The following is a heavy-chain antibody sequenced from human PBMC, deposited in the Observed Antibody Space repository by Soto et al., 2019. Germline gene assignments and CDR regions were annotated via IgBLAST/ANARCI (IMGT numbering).Heavy chain of an antibody. Sequence: ASVKVSCKASGYTFTSYGISWVRQAPGQGLEWMGWISAYNGNTNYAQKFQGRVTITTDTSTSTAYMELRSLRSEDTAVYYCARDLTGVAGKKGYYYMDVWGKGTTVTVSS. J-gene: IGHJ6*03. D-gene: IGHD6-19*01. CDR1: GYTFTSYG. V-gene: IGHV1-18*01. CDR3: ARDLTGVAGKKGYYYMDV. CDR2: ISAYNGNT.